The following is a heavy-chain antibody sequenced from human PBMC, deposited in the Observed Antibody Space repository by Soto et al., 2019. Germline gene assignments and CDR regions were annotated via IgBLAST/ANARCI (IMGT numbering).Heavy chain of an antibody. J-gene: IGHJ4*02. CDR2: FYNTGST. CDR3: VRRVIRGPNLDY. V-gene: IGHV4-39*01. D-gene: IGHD3-10*01. CDR1: GDSISSGSHY. Sequence: SETLSLTCTVSGDSISSGSHYWGWIRQSPAKGLEWIGSFYNTGSTYYNPSLKSRVTISVETSKNQFSLQLTTVTAADTAVYYCVRRVIRGPNLDYWGQG.